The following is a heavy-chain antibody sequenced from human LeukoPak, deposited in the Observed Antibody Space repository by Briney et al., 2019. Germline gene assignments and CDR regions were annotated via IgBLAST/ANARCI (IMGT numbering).Heavy chain of an antibody. CDR2: ISSSGSTI. Sequence: GGSLRLSCAASGFTFSSYEMNWVRQAPGGGLEWVSYISSSGSTIYYAESVKGRFTISRDNAKNSLYLQMNRLRAEDTAVYYCATLYYDFWSGWFDPWGQGTLVTVSS. CDR3: ATLYYDFWSGWFDP. V-gene: IGHV3-48*03. D-gene: IGHD3-3*01. J-gene: IGHJ5*02. CDR1: GFTFSSYE.